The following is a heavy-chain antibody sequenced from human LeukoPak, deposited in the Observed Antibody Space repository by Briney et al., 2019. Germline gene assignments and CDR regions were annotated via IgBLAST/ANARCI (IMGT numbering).Heavy chain of an antibody. Sequence: SETLSLTCAVSGDSIDSTRYYWGWIRQPPGKGLEWIGSIYFSGSTYYNPSLKRRVTISVDTSKNQFSLKLSSVTAADTAVYYCARGGDSSGWGIDYWGQGTLVTVSS. J-gene: IGHJ4*02. CDR3: ARGGDSSGWGIDY. CDR1: GDSIDSTRYY. CDR2: IYFSGST. V-gene: IGHV4-39*07. D-gene: IGHD6-19*01.